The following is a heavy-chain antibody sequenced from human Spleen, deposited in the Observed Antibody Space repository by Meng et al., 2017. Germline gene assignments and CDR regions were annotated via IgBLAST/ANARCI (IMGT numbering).Heavy chain of an antibody. Sequence: VQLVEAGGGLVKPGGSLRLSCAASGFNFTRAWMNWVRQAPGKGLEWVGRVKSRADGGTIDYAAPVKGRFTISRDDSKKTVYLQMNSLKTEDTAVYYCTTIPAPDYWGQGTLVTVSS. J-gene: IGHJ4*02. CDR1: GFNFTRAW. CDR3: TTIPAPDY. CDR2: VKSRADGGTI. V-gene: IGHV3-15*05.